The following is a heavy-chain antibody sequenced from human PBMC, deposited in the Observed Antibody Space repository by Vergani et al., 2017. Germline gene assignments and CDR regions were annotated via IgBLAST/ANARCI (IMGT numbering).Heavy chain of an antibody. Sequence: EVQLVQSGAEVKKPGESLKISCKGSGYSFTRYWIGWVRQMPGKGLEWMGIIYPGDSDTRYSPSFQGQVTISADKSVSTAYLPWSSLKASDTAMYYCARSTSADPSIAAAGLDYWGQGTLVTVSS. D-gene: IGHD6-13*01. CDR1: GYSFTRYW. CDR2: IYPGDSDT. J-gene: IGHJ4*02. V-gene: IGHV5-51*01. CDR3: ARSTSADPSIAAAGLDY.